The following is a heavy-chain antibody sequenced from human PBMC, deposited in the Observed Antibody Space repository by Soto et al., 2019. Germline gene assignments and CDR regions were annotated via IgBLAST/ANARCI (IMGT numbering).Heavy chain of an antibody. CDR2: IYYSGST. CDR1: GGSISSSSYY. D-gene: IGHD4-17*01. CDR3: ARHVTTVTTSYSHYRMAV. V-gene: IGHV4-39*01. Sequence: SETLSLTCTGSGGSISSSSYYWGWIRQPPGKGLEWIGSIYYSGSTYYNPSLKSRVTISVDTSKNQFSLKLSSVTAADTAVYYCARHVTTVTTSYSHYRMAVWGQGTTVPVSS. J-gene: IGHJ6*02.